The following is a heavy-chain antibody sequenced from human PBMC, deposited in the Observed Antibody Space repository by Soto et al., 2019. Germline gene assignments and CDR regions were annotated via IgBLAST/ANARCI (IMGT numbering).Heavy chain of an antibody. J-gene: IGHJ6*04. CDR1: GGSFSDYY. Sequence: SETLSLTCSVYGGSFSDYYWSWIRQPPGKGLEWIGEVNHSGSTNYNPSLKSRVTISVHTSKNQFSLKLSSVTAADTAVYYCARARKGSGSDYYYHYGMDVWGKGTTVTVSS. CDR2: VNHSGST. V-gene: IGHV4-34*01. D-gene: IGHD3-3*01. CDR3: ARARKGSGSDYYYHYGMDV.